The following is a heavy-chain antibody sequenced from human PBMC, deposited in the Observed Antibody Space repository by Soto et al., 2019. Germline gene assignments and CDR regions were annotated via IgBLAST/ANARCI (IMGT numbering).Heavy chain of an antibody. CDR3: ARRVIGSSRAFDI. Sequence: GGSLRLSCAASGFAFSSHPMSWARQAPEKGLEWVAGISDGGDLTYNADSVGGRFTISRDNSRNTLYLQMNSLRAEDTAVYYCARRVIGSSRAFDIWGQGTMVTVSS. CDR2: ISDGGDLT. V-gene: IGHV3-23*01. D-gene: IGHD3-10*01. J-gene: IGHJ3*02. CDR1: GFAFSSHP.